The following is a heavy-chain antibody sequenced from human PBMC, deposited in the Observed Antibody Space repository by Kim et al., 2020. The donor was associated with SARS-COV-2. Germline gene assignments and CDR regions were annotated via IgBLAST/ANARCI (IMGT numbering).Heavy chain of an antibody. V-gene: IGHV4-31*03. CDR1: GGSISSGGYY. Sequence: SETLSLTCTVSGGSISSGGYYWSWIRQHPGKGLEWIGYIYYSGSTYYNPSLKSRVTISVDTSKNQFSLKLSSVTAADTAVYYCAGQDFDWYGMDVWGQGTTVTVSS. CDR2: IYYSGST. J-gene: IGHJ6*02. CDR3: AGQDFDWYGMDV. D-gene: IGHD3-9*01.